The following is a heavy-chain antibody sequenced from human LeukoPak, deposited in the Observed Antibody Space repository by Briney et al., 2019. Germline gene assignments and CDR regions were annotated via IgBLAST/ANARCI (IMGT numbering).Heavy chain of an antibody. Sequence: SETLSLTCTVSGGSISNYYWSWIRQPPGKGLEWIGYIYYSGSTNYNPSLKSRCTISVDTSKNQFSLKLSSVTAADTAVYYCARERITMVRGVITRFDPWGQGTLVTVSS. CDR2: IYYSGST. D-gene: IGHD3-10*01. CDR3: ARERITMVRGVITRFDP. CDR1: GGSISNYY. J-gene: IGHJ5*02. V-gene: IGHV4-59*12.